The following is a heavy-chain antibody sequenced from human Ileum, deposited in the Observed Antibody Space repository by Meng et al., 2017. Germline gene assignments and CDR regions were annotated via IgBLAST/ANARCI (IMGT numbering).Heavy chain of an antibody. CDR1: GFSFTSYA. CDR2: LSATGATT. Sequence: GGSLRLSCAASGFSFTSYAMSWVRQAPGKGLEWVSGLSATGATTYYADSVKGRSSISRDNSKNTVLLQINSLRAEDSAVYYCAKVVERGDNYGITDHWGQGTLVTVSS. D-gene: IGHD4-17*01. CDR3: AKVVERGDNYGITDH. J-gene: IGHJ5*02. V-gene: IGHV3-23*01.